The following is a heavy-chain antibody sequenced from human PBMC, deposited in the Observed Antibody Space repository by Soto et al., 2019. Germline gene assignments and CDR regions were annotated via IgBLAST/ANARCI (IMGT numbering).Heavy chain of an antibody. Sequence: QVQLQESGPGLVKPSGTLSLTCAVSGGSISSSNWWSWVRQPPGKGLEWIGEIYHSGSTNYNPSLKRRVTISVDKSKNQFSLKLSSVTAADTAVYYCARGGDYGDYVFPYYYYGMDVWGQGTTVTVSS. D-gene: IGHD4-17*01. CDR2: IYHSGST. CDR1: GGSISSSNW. CDR3: ARGGDYGDYVFPYYYYGMDV. V-gene: IGHV4-4*02. J-gene: IGHJ6*02.